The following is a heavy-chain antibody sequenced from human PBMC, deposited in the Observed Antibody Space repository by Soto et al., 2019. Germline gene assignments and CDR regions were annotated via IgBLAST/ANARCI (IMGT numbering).Heavy chain of an antibody. CDR2: INHIGST. V-gene: IGHV4-34*01. D-gene: IGHD3-10*01. Sequence: SETLSLTCAVCGGSFRGYYWSWIRQPPGKGLEWIGEINHIGSTNYNPSLKIRVTISVDTSKNQFSLKLSSVTAADTAVYYCARVYYYGSGSFVPYYYYGMDVWGQGTTVTVSS. CDR3: ARVYYYGSGSFVPYYYYGMDV. CDR1: GGSFRGYY. J-gene: IGHJ6*02.